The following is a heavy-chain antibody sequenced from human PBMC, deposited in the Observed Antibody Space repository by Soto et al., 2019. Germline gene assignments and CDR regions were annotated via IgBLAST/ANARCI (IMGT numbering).Heavy chain of an antibody. V-gene: IGHV1-69*13. Sequence: GAPVKVSCKASGGTFSSCAISWVRQSPGQGLEWMGGIIPIFGTANYAQKFQGRVTITADESTSTAYMELSSLRSEDTAVYYCASDPTVGPHYAALNSDRYFDYCGQGTLATVS. D-gene: IGHD4-17*01. CDR2: IIPIFGTA. J-gene: IGHJ4*02. CDR3: ASDPTVGPHYAALNSDRYFDY. CDR1: GGTFSSCA.